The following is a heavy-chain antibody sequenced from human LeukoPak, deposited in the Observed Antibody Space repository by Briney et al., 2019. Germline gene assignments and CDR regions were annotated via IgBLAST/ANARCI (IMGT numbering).Heavy chain of an antibody. CDR1: GYSFTSYW. CDR3: ASVTSITIFGVVSSWFDP. CDR2: IYPGDSDT. Sequence: GESLKISCKGSGYSFTSYWIGWVRQLPGKGLEWMGIIYPGDSDTRYGPSFQGQVTISADKSISTAYLQWSSLKASDTAMYYCASVTSITIFGVVSSWFDPWGQGTLVTVSS. J-gene: IGHJ5*02. D-gene: IGHD3-3*01. V-gene: IGHV5-51*01.